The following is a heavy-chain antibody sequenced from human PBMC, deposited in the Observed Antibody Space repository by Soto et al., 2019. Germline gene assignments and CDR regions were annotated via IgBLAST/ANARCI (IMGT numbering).Heavy chain of an antibody. V-gene: IGHV1-2*02. J-gene: IGHJ6*02. Sequence: ASVKVSCKASGYTFTGYYMHWVRQAPGQGLEWMGWINPNSGGTNYAQKFQGRVTMTRDTSISTAYMELSRLRSDDTAVYYCARNIAAAGTGYYYYGMDVWGQGTTVTVSS. D-gene: IGHD6-13*01. CDR3: ARNIAAAGTGYYYYGMDV. CDR1: GYTFTGYY. CDR2: INPNSGGT.